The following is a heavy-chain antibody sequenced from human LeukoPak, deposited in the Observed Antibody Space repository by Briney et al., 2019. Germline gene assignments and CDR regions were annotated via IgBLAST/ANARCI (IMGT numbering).Heavy chain of an antibody. V-gene: IGHV4-59*07. CDR1: VAFNCRCY. D-gene: IGHD3-10*01. CDR2: IYYSGST. Sequence: SDTQSLIWTVSVAFNCRCYCRWPRQPTGKGLEWIGYIYYSGSTNYNTSLKSRVTISVNTFKNQFSLNLRSGTAADTAVYYCARVEERRVYDRSGPAGFIDVWGKGTTVTVSS. J-gene: IGHJ6*03. CDR3: ARVEERRVYDRSGPAGFIDV.